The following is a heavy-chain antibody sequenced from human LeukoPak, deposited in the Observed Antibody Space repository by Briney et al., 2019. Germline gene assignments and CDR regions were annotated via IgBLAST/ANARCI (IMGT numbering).Heavy chain of an antibody. CDR1: DGSISSGDYY. CDR3: ARTEVMDSSGYYYGSFDY. V-gene: IGHV4-30-4*08. Sequence: SQTLSLTCTVSDGSISSGDYYWSWIRQPPGKGLEWIGYIYYSGSTYYNPSLKSRVTISVDASKNQFSLKLSSVTAADTAVYYCARTEVMDSSGYYYGSFDYWGQGTLVTVSS. J-gene: IGHJ4*02. CDR2: IYYSGST. D-gene: IGHD3-22*01.